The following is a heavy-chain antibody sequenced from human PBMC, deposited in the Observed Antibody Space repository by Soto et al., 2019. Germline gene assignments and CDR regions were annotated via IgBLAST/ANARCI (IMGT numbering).Heavy chain of an antibody. CDR1: GFTFSSYG. CDR3: AKDFARLAGPAWP. V-gene: IGHV3-30*18. Sequence: PGGSLRLSCAASGFTFSSYGMHWVRQAPGKGLERVAVISYDGSNKYYADSVKGRFTISRDNSKNTLYLQMNSLRAEDTAVYYCAKDFARLAGPAWPWGQGTLVTVSS. CDR2: ISYDGSNK. J-gene: IGHJ5*02. D-gene: IGHD2-21*01.